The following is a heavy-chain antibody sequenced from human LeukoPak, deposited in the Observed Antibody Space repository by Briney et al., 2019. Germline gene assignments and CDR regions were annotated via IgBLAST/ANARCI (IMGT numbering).Heavy chain of an antibody. CDR3: ARRGHGSGRYSYAMDV. J-gene: IGHJ6*02. CDR1: GFSFISHD. CDR2: MNPSIGHT. D-gene: IGHD3-10*01. V-gene: IGHV1-8*01. Sequence: EASVKVSCKASGFSFISHDITWARQATGQGLEWMGWMNPSIGHTGYAQKFHGRVTMTRNISISTAYMELRSLSSEDTAVYYCARRGHGSGRYSYAMDVWGLGTTVIVSS.